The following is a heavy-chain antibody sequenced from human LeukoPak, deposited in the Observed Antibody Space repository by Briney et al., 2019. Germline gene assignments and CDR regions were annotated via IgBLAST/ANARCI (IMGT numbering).Heavy chain of an antibody. J-gene: IGHJ5*02. CDR2: IYYSGST. CDR3: ARFAIGSTMYNWFDP. V-gene: IGHV4-30-4*01. CDR1: GGSISSGDYY. D-gene: IGHD2-2*01. Sequence: SETLSLTCTVSGGSISSGDYYWRWIRQPPGKGLEWIGYIYYSGSTYYNPSLKRRVTISVDTSKNQSSLKLSSVTAADTAVYYCARFAIGSTMYNWFDPWGQGTLVTVSS.